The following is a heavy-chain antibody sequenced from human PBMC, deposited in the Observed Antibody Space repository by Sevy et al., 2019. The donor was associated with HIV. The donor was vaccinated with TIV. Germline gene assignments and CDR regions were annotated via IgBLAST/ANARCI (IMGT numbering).Heavy chain of an antibody. D-gene: IGHD6-13*01. V-gene: IGHV4-30-4*01. J-gene: IGHJ4*02. Sequence: SETLSLTCTVSGGSISSGDYYWSWIRQTPGKGLEWIGYIYYSGSTYYNPSLKSRVTISVDTSKNQFSLKLSSVTAADTAVYYCARDGASYSSSWYYFDYWGQGTLVTVSS. CDR3: ARDGASYSSSWYYFDY. CDR1: GGSISSGDYY. CDR2: IYYSGST.